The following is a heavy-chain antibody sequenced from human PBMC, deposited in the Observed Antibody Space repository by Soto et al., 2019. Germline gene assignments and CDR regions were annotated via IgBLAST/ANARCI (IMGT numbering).Heavy chain of an antibody. Sequence: SVKVSCKASGFTFSTSTIQWVRQTRGHRLEWIGWIVVGNGNTNFAQNLRQRVTFSRDRSTSTAYMELSSLRSDDTAMYYCATASAGYTFGFDLWGQGSLVTVSS. V-gene: IGHV1-58*02. J-gene: IGHJ4*02. CDR1: GFTFSTST. CDR3: ATASAGYTFGFDL. D-gene: IGHD6-13*01. CDR2: IVVGNGNT.